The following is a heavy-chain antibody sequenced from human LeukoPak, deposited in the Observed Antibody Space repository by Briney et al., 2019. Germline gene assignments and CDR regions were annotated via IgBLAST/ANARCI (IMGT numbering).Heavy chain of an antibody. CDR3: ARVAYSSGWMGVGDY. Sequence: SETLSLTCTVSGGSISSSSYYWGWIRQPPGKGLEWIGSIYYSGSTYYNPSLKSRVTISVDTSKNQFSLKLSSVTAADTAVYYCARVAYSSGWMGVGDYWGQGTLVTVSS. CDR1: GGSISSSSYY. J-gene: IGHJ4*02. V-gene: IGHV4-39*01. D-gene: IGHD6-19*01. CDR2: IYYSGST.